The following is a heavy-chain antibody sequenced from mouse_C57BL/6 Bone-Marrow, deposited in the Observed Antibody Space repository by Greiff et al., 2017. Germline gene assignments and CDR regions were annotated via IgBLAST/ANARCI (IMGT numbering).Heavy chain of an antibody. D-gene: IGHD2-3*01. V-gene: IGHV14-4*01. Sequence: EVQLQESGAELVRPGASVKLSCTASGFNIKDDYMHWVKQRPEQGLEWIGWIDPENGDTEYASKFQGKATITADTSSNTAYLQLSSLTSEDTAVYYCTTFALDDGYYPYYLDYWGQGTTLTVSS. J-gene: IGHJ2*01. CDR1: GFNIKDDY. CDR2: IDPENGDT. CDR3: TTFALDDGYYPYYLDY.